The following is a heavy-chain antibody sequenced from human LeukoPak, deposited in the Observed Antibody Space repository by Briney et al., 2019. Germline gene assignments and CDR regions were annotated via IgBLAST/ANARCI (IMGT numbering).Heavy chain of an antibody. V-gene: IGHV3-23*01. CDR3: AKVEGVNIVVVPAATTSFDY. CDR2: ISGSGGST. Sequence: PGGSLRLSCAASGFTFSSYAISWVRQAPGKGLEWVSAISGSGGSTYYADSVKGRFTISRDNSKNTLYLQMNSLRAEDTAVYYCAKVEGVNIVVVPAATTSFDYWGQGTLVTVPS. D-gene: IGHD2-2*01. CDR1: GFTFSSYA. J-gene: IGHJ4*02.